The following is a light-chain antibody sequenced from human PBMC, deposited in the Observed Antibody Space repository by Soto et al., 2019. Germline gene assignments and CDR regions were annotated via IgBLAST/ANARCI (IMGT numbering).Light chain of an antibody. J-gene: IGKJ4*01. Sequence: DIQMTQSPSTMSASVGDRVTITCRASQSIDSWLAWYQQKPGRVPKLLIYAASTLQSGVPSRFSGSGSGTEFTLTISSLQPDDFATYYCQQYDNLPLTFGGGTKVDIK. CDR1: QSIDSW. V-gene: IGKV1-5*01. CDR2: AAS. CDR3: QQYDNLPLT.